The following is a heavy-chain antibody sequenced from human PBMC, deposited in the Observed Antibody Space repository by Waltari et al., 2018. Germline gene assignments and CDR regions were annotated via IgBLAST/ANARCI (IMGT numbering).Heavy chain of an antibody. D-gene: IGHD6-13*01. V-gene: IGHV1-69*13. Sequence: QVQLVQSGAEVKKPGSSVKVSCKASGGTFSSYAISWVRQAPGQGLEWMGGSIPILGTANYAQKFQGRVTITADESTSTAYMELSSLRSEDTALYYCARGIHGAPIDWFDPWGQGTLVTVSS. CDR3: ARGIHGAPIDWFDP. CDR2: SIPILGTA. J-gene: IGHJ5*02. CDR1: GGTFSSYA.